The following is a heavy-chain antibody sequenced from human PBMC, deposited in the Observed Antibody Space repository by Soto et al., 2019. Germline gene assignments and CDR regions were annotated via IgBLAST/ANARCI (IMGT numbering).Heavy chain of an antibody. CDR1: GGTFSSYA. CDR3: ARKGVTVTPYYYYYYGMDV. D-gene: IGHD4-4*01. Sequence: GASVKVSCKASGGTFSSYAISWVRQAPGQGLEWMGGIIPIFGTANYAQKFRGRVTITADESTSTAYMELSSLRSEDTAVYYCARKGVTVTPYYYYYYGMDVWGQGTTVTVSS. V-gene: IGHV1-69*13. CDR2: IIPIFGTA. J-gene: IGHJ6*02.